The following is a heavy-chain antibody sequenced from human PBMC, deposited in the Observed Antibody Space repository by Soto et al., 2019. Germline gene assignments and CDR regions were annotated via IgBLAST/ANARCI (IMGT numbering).Heavy chain of an antibody. D-gene: IGHD3-10*01. CDR1: GGSISSSNW. CDR3: ARFRITMVRGDYYYYGMDV. Sequence: PSEILSLTCAVSGGSISSSNWWSWVRQPPGKGLEWIGEIYHSGSTNYNPSLKSRVTISVDKSKNQFSLKLSSVTAADTAVYYCARFRITMVRGDYYYYGMDVWGQGTTVTVSS. J-gene: IGHJ6*02. V-gene: IGHV4-4*02. CDR2: IYHSGST.